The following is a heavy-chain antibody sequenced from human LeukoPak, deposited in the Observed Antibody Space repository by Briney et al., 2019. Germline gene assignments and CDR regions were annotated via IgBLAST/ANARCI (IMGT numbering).Heavy chain of an antibody. CDR1: GYTFTSYA. J-gene: IGHJ4*02. D-gene: IGHD3-9*01. CDR3: ARGAYYDILTGYPYYFDY. CDR2: INTNTGNP. V-gene: IGHV7-4-1*02. Sequence: ASVKVSCKASGYTFTSYAMNWVRQAPRQGLEWMGWINTNTGNPTYAQGFTGRFVFSLDTSVSTAYLQISSLKAEDTAVYYCARGAYYDILTGYPYYFDYWGQGTLVTVSS.